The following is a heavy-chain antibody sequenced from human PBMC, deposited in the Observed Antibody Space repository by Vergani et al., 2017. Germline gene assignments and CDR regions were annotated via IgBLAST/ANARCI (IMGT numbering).Heavy chain of an antibody. CDR2: ISWDGGST. V-gene: IGHV3-43D*03. D-gene: IGHD3-10*01. CDR1: GFTFDDYA. Sequence: EVQLVESGGVVVQPGGSLRLSCAASGFTFDDYAMHWVRQAPGKGLEWVSLISWDGGSTYYADSVKGRFTISRDNSKNSLYLQMNSLRAEDTALYYCAKDSVVRGETPSFDYWGQGTLVTVSS. CDR3: AKDSVVRGETPSFDY. J-gene: IGHJ4*02.